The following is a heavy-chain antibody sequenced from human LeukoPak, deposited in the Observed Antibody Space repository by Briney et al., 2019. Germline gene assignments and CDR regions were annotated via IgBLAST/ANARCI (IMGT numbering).Heavy chain of an antibody. D-gene: IGHD3-10*01. CDR1: GGSISSRSYY. Sequence: PSETLSLTCTVSGGSISSRSYYWGWIRQPPGKGLEWIGSIYYSGSTYYNPSLKSRVTISVDTSKNQFSLKLSSVIAADTAVYYCARDHYYGSGSYREQLDYWGQGTLVTVSS. CDR3: ARDHYYGSGSYREQLDY. CDR2: IYYSGST. J-gene: IGHJ4*02. V-gene: IGHV4-39*07.